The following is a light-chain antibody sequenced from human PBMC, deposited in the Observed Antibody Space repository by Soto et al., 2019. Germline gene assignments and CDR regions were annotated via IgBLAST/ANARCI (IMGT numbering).Light chain of an antibody. CDR3: SSYTNSATLGV. Sequence: QSALTQPGSVSGSPGQSITIYCTGTNSDIGGYNLVSWFQHHPGKAPKLVIYEVTHRPSGISNRFSGSKSGNTASLTISGLQAEDEASYSCSSYTNSATLGVFGTGTKLTVL. CDR2: EVT. CDR1: NSDIGGYNL. J-gene: IGLJ1*01. V-gene: IGLV2-14*01.